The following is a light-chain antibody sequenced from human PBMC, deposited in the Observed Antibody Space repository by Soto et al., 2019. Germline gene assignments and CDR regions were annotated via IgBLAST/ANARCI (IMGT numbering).Light chain of an antibody. J-gene: IGLJ2*01. CDR3: QVWDSSSDHPGV. V-gene: IGLV3-21*04. Sequence: SYELTQPPSVSVAPGKTARITCGGNNIGSKSVHWYQQKPGQAPVLVIYYDSDRPSGIPERFSGSNSGNTATLTISRVEAGDEADYYCQVWDSSSDHPGVFGGGTKQIVL. CDR2: YDS. CDR1: NIGSKS.